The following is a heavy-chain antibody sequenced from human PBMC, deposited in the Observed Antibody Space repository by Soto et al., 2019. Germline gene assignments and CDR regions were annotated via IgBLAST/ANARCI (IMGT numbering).Heavy chain of an antibody. D-gene: IGHD2-21*02. CDR3: AREGSVVTPCFDF. CDR1: GFTFSTYG. J-gene: IGHJ4*02. Sequence: QVQLVESGGGVVQPGRSLRLSCAASGFTFSTYGMHWVRQAPGKGLEWVAGIWYDGSKKDYVDSVEGRFTVSRDNSKNTLYLQMNGLRAEDTAVYYCAREGSVVTPCFDFWGQGTLVTVSS. CDR2: IWYDGSKK. V-gene: IGHV3-33*01.